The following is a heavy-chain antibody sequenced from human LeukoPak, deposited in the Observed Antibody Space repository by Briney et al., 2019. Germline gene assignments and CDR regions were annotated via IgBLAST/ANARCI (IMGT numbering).Heavy chain of an antibody. J-gene: IGHJ6*02. CDR3: ARDWRFGEGLLVWGMDV. CDR1: GYTFTSYG. V-gene: IGHV1-18*01. D-gene: IGHD3-10*01. CDR2: ISAYNGNT. Sequence: ASVKVSCKASGYTFTSYGISWVRQAPGQGLEWMGWISAYNGNTNYAQKLQGRVTMTTDTSTSTAYMELGRLRSDDTAVYYCARDWRFGEGLLVWGMDVWGQGTTVTVSS.